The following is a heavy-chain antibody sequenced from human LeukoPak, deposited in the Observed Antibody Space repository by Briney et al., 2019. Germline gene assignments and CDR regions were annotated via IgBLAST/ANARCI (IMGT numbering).Heavy chain of an antibody. D-gene: IGHD4-17*01. V-gene: IGHV3-53*01. J-gene: IGHJ5*02. CDR3: ARRPTVTTPLTA. Sequence: GGSLRLSCAASGFTVSTNYMSWVRQAPGKGLECVSIIYTGGTTYYPDSVTGRFTISRDTSQNTVYLQMDSLRAEDTAVYYCARRPTVTTPLTAWGQGTLVTVSS. CDR1: GFTVSTNY. CDR2: IYTGGTT.